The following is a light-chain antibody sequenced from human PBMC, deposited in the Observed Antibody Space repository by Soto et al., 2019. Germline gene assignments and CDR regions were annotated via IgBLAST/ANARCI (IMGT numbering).Light chain of an antibody. Sequence: DIQMTQSPSSLSASVGDRVTITCRASQSISSYLNWYQQKPGKAPKLLIYAASSLQGGVPSRFSGSGSGTDFPLTISSLQPEDFATYYCQQSYSTPHTCGQGTKLEIK. V-gene: IGKV1-39*01. CDR3: QQSYSTPHT. CDR2: AAS. CDR1: QSISSY. J-gene: IGKJ2*01.